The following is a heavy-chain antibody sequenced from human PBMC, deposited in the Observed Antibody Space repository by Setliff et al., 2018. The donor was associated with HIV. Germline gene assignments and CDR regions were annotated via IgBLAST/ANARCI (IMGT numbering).Heavy chain of an antibody. D-gene: IGHD3-22*01. Sequence: GGSLRLSCAASGFTVSSNYMSWVRQAPGKGLEWVSVIYSGGSTYYADSVKGRFTISRDNSKNTLYLQMNSLRAEDTAVYYCARSALNYYDSSGYYYGAFEIWGQGTMVTVS. CDR3: ARSALNYYDSSGYYYGAFEI. CDR1: GFTVSSNY. V-gene: IGHV3-66*02. CDR2: IYSGGST. J-gene: IGHJ3*02.